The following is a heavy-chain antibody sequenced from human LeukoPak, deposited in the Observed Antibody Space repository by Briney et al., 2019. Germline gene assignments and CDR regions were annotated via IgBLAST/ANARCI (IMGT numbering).Heavy chain of an antibody. CDR3: GRDLVFDL. Sequence: SETLSLTCTVSGGSNSSLYWSGIRQPPGRGLEWIEYSYYSRSTNYNPSLKSRVTISVDTSKNPFSLKLSSVTAADTAVYYCGRDLVFDLWGQGTLVTVSS. D-gene: IGHD2-8*02. CDR2: SYYSRST. V-gene: IGHV4-59*01. J-gene: IGHJ5*02. CDR1: GGSNSSLY.